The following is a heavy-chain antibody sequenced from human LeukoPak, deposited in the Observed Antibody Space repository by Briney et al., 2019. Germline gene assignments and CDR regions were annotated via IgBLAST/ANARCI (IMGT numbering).Heavy chain of an antibody. CDR2: IIPIFGTA. D-gene: IGHD3-3*01. J-gene: IGHJ5*02. CDR3: ARSPAITIFGVVIPHWFDP. Sequence: GASVKVSCKASGGTFSSYAISWVRQAPGQGLEWMGGIIPIFGTANYAQKFQGRVTITADESTSTAYMELSSLRSEDTAAYYCARSPAITIFGVVIPHWFDPWGQGTLVTVSS. CDR1: GGTFSSYA. V-gene: IGHV1-69*13.